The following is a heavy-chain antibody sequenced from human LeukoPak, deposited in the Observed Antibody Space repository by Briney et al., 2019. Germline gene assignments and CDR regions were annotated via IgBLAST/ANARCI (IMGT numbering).Heavy chain of an antibody. CDR1: GFTFSSYW. D-gene: IGHD3-22*01. J-gene: IGHJ4*02. V-gene: IGHV3-74*01. CDR3: ARDPLGYDSSGYYDY. CDR2: INSDGSST. Sequence: GGSLRLSCAASGFTFSSYWMHWVRQAPGKGLVWVSRINSDGSSTSYADSVKGRFTISRDNAKNTLHLQMNSLRAEDTAVYYCARDPLGYDSSGYYDYWGQGTLVTVSS.